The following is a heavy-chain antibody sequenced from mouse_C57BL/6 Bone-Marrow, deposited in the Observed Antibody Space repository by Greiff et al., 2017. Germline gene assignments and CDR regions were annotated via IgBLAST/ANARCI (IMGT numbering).Heavy chain of an antibody. J-gene: IGHJ1*03. D-gene: IGHD1-1*02. V-gene: IGHV5-15*01. CDR2: ISNLAYSI. CDR3: ARRGYGGYWYFDV. Sequence: EVQRVESGGGLVQPGGSLKLSCAASGFTFSDYGMAWVRQAPRKGPEWVAFISNLAYSIYYADTVTGRFTISRENAKNTLYLEMSSLRSEDTAMYYCARRGYGGYWYFDVWGTGTTVTVSS. CDR1: GFTFSDYG.